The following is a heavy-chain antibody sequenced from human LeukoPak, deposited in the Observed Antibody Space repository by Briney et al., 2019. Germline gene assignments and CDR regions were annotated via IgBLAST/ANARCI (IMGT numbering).Heavy chain of an antibody. CDR2: IYYSGST. J-gene: IGHJ4*02. CDR3: ARRQVGATSYY. V-gene: IGHV4-39*07. CDR1: GGSISSSSYY. Sequence: PSETLSLTCTVSGGSISSSSYYWGWIRQPPGKGLEWIGSIYYSGSTYYNPSLKSRVTISVDTSKNQFSLKLSSVTAADTAVYYCARRQVGATSYYWGQGTLVTVSS. D-gene: IGHD1-26*01.